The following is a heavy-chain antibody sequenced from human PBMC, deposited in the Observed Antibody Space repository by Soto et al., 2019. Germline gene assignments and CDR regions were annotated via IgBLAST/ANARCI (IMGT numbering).Heavy chain of an antibody. J-gene: IGHJ6*03. CDR1: GGSFSGYY. V-gene: IGHV4-34*01. D-gene: IGHD2-15*01. CDR3: ARSNIVVVVAATTWGYYYMDV. CDR2: INHSGST. Sequence: QVQLQQWGAGLLKPSETLSLTCAVYGGSFSGYYWSWIRQPPGKGLEWIGEINHSGSTNYNPSLKSRVTISVDTSKNQFSLKLSSVTAADTAVYYCARSNIVVVVAATTWGYYYMDVWGKGTTVTVSS.